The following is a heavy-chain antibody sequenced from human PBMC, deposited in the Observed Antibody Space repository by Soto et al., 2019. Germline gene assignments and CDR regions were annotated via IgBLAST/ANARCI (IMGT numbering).Heavy chain of an antibody. D-gene: IGHD1-1*01. J-gene: IGHJ4*02. CDR3: ATQDFRGTTGTT. V-gene: IGHV3-23*01. Sequence: HPGGSLRLSCAASGFSLSRYAMGWVRQAPGKGLEWVSVINSIGGNIHYADSVKGRFTISRDNSKNTLYLQMNSLRVEDTAVYNCATQDFRGTTGTTWGQGTQVTVSS. CDR2: INSIGGNI. CDR1: GFSLSRYA.